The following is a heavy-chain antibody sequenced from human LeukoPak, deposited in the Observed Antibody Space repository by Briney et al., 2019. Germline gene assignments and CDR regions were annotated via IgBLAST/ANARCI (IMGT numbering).Heavy chain of an antibody. V-gene: IGHV4-59*08. CDR1: GDSISRDY. Sequence: PSETLSLTCNVSGDSISRDYWSWIRQPPGKGLEWIGYINYSGRSSYNPALKSRVTISVDTSSNQVSLKLRSVTAADTAVYYCARLDCSADACYNYWGLGSLFTVSS. CDR3: ARLDCSADACYNY. CDR2: INYSGRS. D-gene: IGHD2-15*01. J-gene: IGHJ4*02.